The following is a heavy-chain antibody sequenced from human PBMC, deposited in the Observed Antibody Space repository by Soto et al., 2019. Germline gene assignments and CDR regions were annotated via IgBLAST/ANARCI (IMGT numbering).Heavy chain of an antibody. CDR1: GYTFTSYA. Sequence: QVQLVQSGAEEKKPGATVKVSCKASGYTFTSYAMDWVRQAPGQRLEWMGWINAGNGNTKSSQKFQGRVTITRDPSASTAYMELTSLRSEDTAVYYCARGFPLWFEPWGQGTLVTVSS. D-gene: IGHD3-3*01. CDR2: INAGNGNT. J-gene: IGHJ5*02. V-gene: IGHV1-3*05. CDR3: ARGFPLWFEP.